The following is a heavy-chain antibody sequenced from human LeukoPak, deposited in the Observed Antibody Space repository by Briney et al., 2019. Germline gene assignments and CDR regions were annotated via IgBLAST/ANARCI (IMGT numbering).Heavy chain of an antibody. V-gene: IGHV1-69*06. Sequence: SVKVSCKASGGTFSSYAISWVRQAPGQGLEWMRVIIPIFGTANYAQKFQGRVTITADKSTSTAYMELSSLRSEDTAVYYCGTLYYDILPGYYNDAFDIWGQGTMVTVSS. J-gene: IGHJ3*02. CDR1: GGTFSSYA. CDR3: GTLYYDILPGYYNDAFDI. D-gene: IGHD3-9*01. CDR2: IIPIFGTA.